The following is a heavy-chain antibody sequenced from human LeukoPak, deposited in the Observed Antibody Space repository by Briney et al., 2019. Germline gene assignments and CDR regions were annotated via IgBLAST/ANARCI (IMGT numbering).Heavy chain of an antibody. CDR2: IIPIFGTA. CDR3: ARCSGILTGAFDI. Sequence: SVTVSCKASGGTFSSYAISWVRQAPGQGLEWMGGIIPIFGTAHYAQKFQGRVTITADESTSTAYMELSSLRSEDTAVYYCARCSGILTGAFDIWGQGTMVTVSS. V-gene: IGHV1-69*13. CDR1: GGTFSSYA. J-gene: IGHJ3*02. D-gene: IGHD3-9*01.